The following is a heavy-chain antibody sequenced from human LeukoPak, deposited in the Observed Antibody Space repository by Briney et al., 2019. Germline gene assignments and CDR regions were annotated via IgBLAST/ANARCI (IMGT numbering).Heavy chain of an antibody. CDR1: GFTFSDYY. CDR3: ARSSLPGRSGRTEYFQH. Sequence: GRSLRLSCAAPGFTFSDYYMTWIRQAPGKGLQWLSFISDSSRTIYYADSVKGRFTISRDNAKNSLYLQMSSLRAEDTAIYYCARSSLPGRSGRTEYFQHWGQGALVTVSS. V-gene: IGHV3-11*01. D-gene: IGHD6-19*01. CDR2: ISDSSRTI. J-gene: IGHJ1*01.